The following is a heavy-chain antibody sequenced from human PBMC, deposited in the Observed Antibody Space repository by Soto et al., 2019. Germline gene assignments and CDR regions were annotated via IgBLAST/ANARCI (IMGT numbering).Heavy chain of an antibody. J-gene: IGHJ4*02. D-gene: IGHD3-22*01. V-gene: IGHV4-59*08. CDR2: IYYSGST. CDR1: GGSISSYY. Sequence: QVQLQESGPGLVKPSETLSLTCTVSGGSISSYYWSWIRQPPGKGLEWIGYIYYSGSTNYSPSLNSXXTXSXDTSKTQFPLKLSSVTAADTAVYYCARLDSRGFFDSWGQGTLVTVSS. CDR3: ARLDSRGFFDS.